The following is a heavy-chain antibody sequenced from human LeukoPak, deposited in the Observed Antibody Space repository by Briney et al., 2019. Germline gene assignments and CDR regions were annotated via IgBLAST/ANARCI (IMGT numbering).Heavy chain of an antibody. V-gene: IGHV1-46*01. J-gene: IGHJ4*02. Sequence: ASVKVSCKASGYTFTSYYMHWVRQAPGQGLEWMGIINPSGGSTGYAQKFQGRVTMTRDTSTSTVYMELSSLRSEDTAVYYCARDPTGEWLMRYYFDYWGQGTLVTVSS. D-gene: IGHD3-3*01. CDR3: ARDPTGEWLMRYYFDY. CDR1: GYTFTSYY. CDR2: INPSGGST.